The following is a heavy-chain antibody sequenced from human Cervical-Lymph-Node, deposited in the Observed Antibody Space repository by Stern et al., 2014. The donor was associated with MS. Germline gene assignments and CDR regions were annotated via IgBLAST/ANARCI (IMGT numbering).Heavy chain of an antibody. CDR2: SDGDESIR. D-gene: IGHD6-6*01. V-gene: IGHV3-74*02. CDR3: ARGGRSSSLDY. CDR1: GLTFRTSF. Sequence: QLVESGGGLVPPGGSLRLSCEGSGLTFRTSFMPWVRQAPGKGLVRVSRSDGDESIRTYADSVRGRFIISRDNAKNTLYLQMNSLRAEDTAVYYCARGGRSSSLDYWGQGTLVTVSS. J-gene: IGHJ4*02.